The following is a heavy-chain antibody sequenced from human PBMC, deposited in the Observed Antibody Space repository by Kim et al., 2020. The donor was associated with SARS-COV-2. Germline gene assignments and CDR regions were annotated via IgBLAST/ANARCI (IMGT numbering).Heavy chain of an antibody. CDR3: ARETSKEWGFDY. Sequence: YYNPSRKSRVTISVDTSKNQFSRKLSSVTAADTAVYYCARETSKEWGFDYWGQGTLVTVSS. J-gene: IGHJ4*02. D-gene: IGHD3-3*01. V-gene: IGHV4-31*02.